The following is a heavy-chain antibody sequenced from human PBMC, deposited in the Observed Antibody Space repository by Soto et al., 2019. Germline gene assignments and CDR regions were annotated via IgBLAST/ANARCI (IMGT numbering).Heavy chain of an antibody. CDR3: ARGPHLLNTAISRGWFDP. J-gene: IGHJ5*02. CDR2: INHSGST. CDR1: GGSFSGYY. Sequence: QVQLQQWGAGLLKPSETLSLTCAVYGGSFSGYYWSWIRQPPGKGLEWIGEINHSGSTNYNPSLRRGVTISVDTSKNQFSLKLSSVTAADTAVYYCARGPHLLNTAISRGWFDPWGQGTLVTVSS. V-gene: IGHV4-34*01. D-gene: IGHD5-18*01.